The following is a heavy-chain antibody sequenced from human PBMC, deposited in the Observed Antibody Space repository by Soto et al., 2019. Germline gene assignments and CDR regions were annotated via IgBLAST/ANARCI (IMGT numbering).Heavy chain of an antibody. D-gene: IGHD3-22*01. Sequence: QVELVQSGAEVKKPGSSVKVSCQASEDTFRNYAISWVRQAPGQGLEWMGGIIPIFGTANYAQKFQGRFTITADTAANTVYLELSSLGSEYTAVYYCASTKYDSSAYYYWYLGLWGRGTLVTVSS. CDR3: ASTKYDSSAYYYWYLGL. CDR2: IIPIFGTA. V-gene: IGHV1-69*06. CDR1: EDTFRNYA. J-gene: IGHJ2*01.